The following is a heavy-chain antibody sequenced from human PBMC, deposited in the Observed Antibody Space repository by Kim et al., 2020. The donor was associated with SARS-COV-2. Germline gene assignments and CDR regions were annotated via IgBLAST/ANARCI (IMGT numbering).Heavy chain of an antibody. CDR3: ARDMGGYTGPYGMDV. J-gene: IGHJ6*02. V-gene: IGHV3-21*01. CDR1: GFTFSSYS. CDR2: ISSSSSYI. D-gene: IGHD1-26*01. Sequence: GGSLRLSCAASGFTFSSYSMNWVRQAPGKGLEWVSSISSSSSYIYYADSVKGRFTISRDNAKNSLYLQMNSLRAEDTAVYYCARDMGGYTGPYGMDVWGQGTTVTVSS.